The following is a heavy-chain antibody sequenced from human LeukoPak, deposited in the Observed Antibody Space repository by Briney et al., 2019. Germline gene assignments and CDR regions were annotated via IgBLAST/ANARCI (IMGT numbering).Heavy chain of an antibody. CDR3: ARVRIAVAVSAFDI. J-gene: IGHJ3*02. Sequence: GGSLRLSCEASGFTFSSHCMSWVRQAPGKGLEWVANIKQDGSEKYYVDSVKGRFTISRDNAKNSLHLQMSILRAADTAVYYCARVRIAVAVSAFDIWGQGTMVTVSS. CDR2: IKQDGSEK. CDR1: GFTFSSHC. D-gene: IGHD6-19*01. V-gene: IGHV3-7*01.